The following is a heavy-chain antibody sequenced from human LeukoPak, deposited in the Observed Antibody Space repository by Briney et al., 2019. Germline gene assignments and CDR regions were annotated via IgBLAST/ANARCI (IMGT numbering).Heavy chain of an antibody. CDR3: ARDLANMITFGGATVGDWYFDL. D-gene: IGHD3-16*01. CDR1: GGSISSGSYY. CDR2: IYYSGST. J-gene: IGHJ2*01. V-gene: IGHV4-31*03. Sequence: PSETLSLTCTVSGGSISSGSYYWSWIRQHPGKGLEWIGYIYYSGSTYYNPSLKSRVTISVDTSKNQFSLKLSSVTAADTAVYYCARDLANMITFGGATVGDWYFDLWGRGTLVTVSS.